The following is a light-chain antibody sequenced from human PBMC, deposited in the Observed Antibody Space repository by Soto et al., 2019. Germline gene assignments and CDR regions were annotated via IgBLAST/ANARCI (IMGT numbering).Light chain of an antibody. Sequence: QSVLTQPPSASGSPGQSVTISCTGTSSDVGGYKYVSWYQQYPGKAPKLMIYAVNKRPSGVPDRFSGSKSGNTASLTVSGLQAGDEADYYCSSYAGSNNYVFGTGTKATVL. CDR2: AVN. V-gene: IGLV2-8*01. J-gene: IGLJ1*01. CDR3: SSYAGSNNYV. CDR1: SSDVGGYKY.